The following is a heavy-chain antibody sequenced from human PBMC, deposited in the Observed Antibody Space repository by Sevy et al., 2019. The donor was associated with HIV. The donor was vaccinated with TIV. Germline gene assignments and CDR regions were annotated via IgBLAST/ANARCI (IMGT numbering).Heavy chain of an antibody. Sequence: GGSLRLSCAASGFTFSNAWMNWVRQAPGKGLEWVGRIKSKTAGGTTDYAAPVKSRLTNSIDDSKNTLYPEMNSLKTEDTAVYYCTTSYSNYYYFDYWGQGTLVTVSS. J-gene: IGHJ4*02. CDR2: IKSKTAGGTT. D-gene: IGHD4-4*01. V-gene: IGHV3-15*07. CDR3: TTSYSNYYYFDY. CDR1: GFTFSNAW.